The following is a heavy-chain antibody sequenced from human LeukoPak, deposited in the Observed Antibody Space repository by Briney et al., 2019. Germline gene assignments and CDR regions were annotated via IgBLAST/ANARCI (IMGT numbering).Heavy chain of an antibody. D-gene: IGHD6-13*01. J-gene: IGHJ6*03. V-gene: IGHV4-38-2*01. CDR3: ARQGGSSSPYYYSYMDV. CDR1: DYSMSSGYY. CDR2: IYHSGRT. Sequence: SETPSLTCAVSDYSMSSGYYWGWIRQPPGKGLEWIGCIYHSGRTFYNPSLKSRVTISVDTSKNQFSLKLSSVTAADTAVYYCARQGGSSSPYYYSYMDVWGKGTTVTVSS.